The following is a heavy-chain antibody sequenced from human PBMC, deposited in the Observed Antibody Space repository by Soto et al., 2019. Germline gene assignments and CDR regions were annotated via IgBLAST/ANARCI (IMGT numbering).Heavy chain of an antibody. CDR3: ASRYCSGGTCYGGFAYYYMDV. V-gene: IGHV3-48*01. D-gene: IGHD2-15*01. CDR2: ISSSSSTV. CDR1: GFTFSSYS. Sequence: EVQLVESGGGLVQPGGSLRLSCAASGFTFSSYSMNWVRQAPGKRLEWLSYISSSSSTVYYADSVKGRFTTSRDNAKNSLFLQMNSLRAEYTAVYYCASRYCSGGTCYGGFAYYYMDVWGKGTTVTVSS. J-gene: IGHJ6*03.